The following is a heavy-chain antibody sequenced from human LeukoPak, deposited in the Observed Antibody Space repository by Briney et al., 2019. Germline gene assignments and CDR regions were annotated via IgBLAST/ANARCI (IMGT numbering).Heavy chain of an antibody. CDR3: ARGGVLH. D-gene: IGHD3-16*01. CDR1: GFTFSRYW. V-gene: IGHV3-7*01. Sequence: PGGSLRLSCAASGFTFSRYWMNWVRQAPGKGLEWVASIKQDGSEKYYVDSVKGRFTISRDNAKNSVSLQMNSLRSEDTAVYCCARGGVLHWGQGTLVTVSS. CDR2: IKQDGSEK. J-gene: IGHJ4*02.